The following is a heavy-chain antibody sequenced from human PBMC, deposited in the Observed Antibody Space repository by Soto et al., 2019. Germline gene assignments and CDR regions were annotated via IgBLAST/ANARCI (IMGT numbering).Heavy chain of an antibody. Sequence: SETLSLPFNLSGRSISRIFYYWWWFRQPPGKGLEWIGYIYSSGNTYYNPSLKSQVSISVDTSKNQFSLKLSSVTAADTAVYYGARGPTVTTDYWGQGALVTVSS. J-gene: IGHJ4*02. D-gene: IGHD4-17*01. V-gene: IGHV4-30-4*01. CDR2: IYSSGNT. CDR1: GRSISRIFYY. CDR3: ARGPTVTTDY.